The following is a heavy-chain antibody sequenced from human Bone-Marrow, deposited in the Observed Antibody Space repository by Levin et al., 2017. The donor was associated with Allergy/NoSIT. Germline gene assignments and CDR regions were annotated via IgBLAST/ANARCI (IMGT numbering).Heavy chain of an antibody. D-gene: IGHD3-22*01. CDR2: INPDGSST. Sequence: GGSLRLSCAASGFTFSIYWMHWVRQAPGKGLVWVSRINPDGSSTTYTDSAKGRFTVSRDNAKNMVYLQMNSLRVEDTAVYYCARNPAYDDSGYRHLDYWGQGNLVTISS. J-gene: IGHJ4*02. V-gene: IGHV3-74*01. CDR1: GFTFSIYW. CDR3: ARNPAYDDSGYRHLDY.